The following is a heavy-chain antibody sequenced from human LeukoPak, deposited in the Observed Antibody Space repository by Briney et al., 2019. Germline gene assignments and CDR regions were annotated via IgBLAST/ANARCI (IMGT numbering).Heavy chain of an antibody. CDR1: GGSISSYY. CDR3: ASYDFWSGSQY. D-gene: IGHD3-3*01. Sequence: SETLSLTCTVSGGSISSYYWSWIRQPPGKGLEWIGYIYYSGSTNYNPSLKSRVTISVDTSKNQFSLKLSSVTAADTAVYHCASYDFWSGSQYWGQGTLVTVSS. J-gene: IGHJ4*02. CDR2: IYYSGST. V-gene: IGHV4-59*08.